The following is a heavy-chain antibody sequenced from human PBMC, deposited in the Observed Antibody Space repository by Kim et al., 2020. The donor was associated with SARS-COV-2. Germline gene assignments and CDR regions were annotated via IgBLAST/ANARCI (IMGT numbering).Heavy chain of an antibody. V-gene: IGHV3-49*03. CDR2: IRSKVYGGTT. CDR1: GFTFGDYA. CDR3: TRVREAGEIDY. J-gene: IGHJ4*02. Sequence: GGSLRLSCTASGFTFGDYAMSWFRRAPGKGLEWVGFIRSKVYGGTTEYAASVKGRFTISRDDSKSIAYLQMNSLKTEDTGVYYCTRVREAGEIDYWGQGNLVTVSS. D-gene: IGHD3-16*01.